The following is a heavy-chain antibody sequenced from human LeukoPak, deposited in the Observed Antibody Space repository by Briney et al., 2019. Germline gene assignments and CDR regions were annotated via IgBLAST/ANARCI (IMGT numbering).Heavy chain of an antibody. CDR3: ARQDALGKYPPPYYMDV. D-gene: IGHD3-16*01. Sequence: PSETLSLTCTVSGGSISSYNWIWIRQPPGKGLEWIGYISESGSTNYNSSLENRVTLSLDTSKNEISLNLRSATVADTPVYYCARQDALGKYPPPYYMDVWGKGTTVIVS. J-gene: IGHJ6*03. V-gene: IGHV4-59*08. CDR1: GGSISSYN. CDR2: ISESGST.